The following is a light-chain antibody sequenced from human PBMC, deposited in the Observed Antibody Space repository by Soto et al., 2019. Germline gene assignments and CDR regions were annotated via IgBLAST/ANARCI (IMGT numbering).Light chain of an antibody. V-gene: IGKV4-1*01. Sequence: DVLMTQSPASLAVSLGERATINCKSSQTFLDSSNNKDYLTWYQQKPGQTPKLLIYWASTREFGVPDRFSGSGSGTDFTLTISSLQAEDVAVYYCQQYYTTPRTFGHGTKVDI. J-gene: IGKJ1*01. CDR1: QTFLDSSNNKDY. CDR2: WAS. CDR3: QQYYTTPRT.